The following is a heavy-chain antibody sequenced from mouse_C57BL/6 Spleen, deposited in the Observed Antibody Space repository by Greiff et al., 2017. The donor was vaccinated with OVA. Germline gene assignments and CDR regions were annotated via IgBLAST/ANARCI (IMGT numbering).Heavy chain of an antibody. CDR2: IYPGDGDT. CDR3: AREVFYYGSTYLYFDV. CDR1: GYAFSSSW. D-gene: IGHD1-1*01. V-gene: IGHV1-82*01. J-gene: IGHJ1*03. Sequence: QVHVKQSGPELVKPGASVKISCKASGYAFSSSWMNWVKQRPGKGLEWIGRIYPGDGDTNYNGKFKGKATLTADKSSSTAYMQLSSLTSEDSAVYFCAREVFYYGSTYLYFDVWGTGTTVTVSS.